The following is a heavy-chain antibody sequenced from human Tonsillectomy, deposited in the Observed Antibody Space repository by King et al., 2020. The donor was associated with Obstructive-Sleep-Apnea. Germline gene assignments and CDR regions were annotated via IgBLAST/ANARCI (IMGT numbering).Heavy chain of an antibody. CDR1: GFTFSTYW. CDR3: ARDLVPDY. V-gene: IGHV3-7*03. Sequence: VQLVESGGGLVGPGGSLRLSCAASGFTFSTYWMIWVRQAPGKGLEWVATIKQDGSEKFYVDSVKGRFTISRDNAKNSLYLQMNSLRAEDTAVYYCARDLVPDYWGQGTLVTVSS. CDR2: IKQDGSEK. D-gene: IGHD2-8*02. J-gene: IGHJ4*02.